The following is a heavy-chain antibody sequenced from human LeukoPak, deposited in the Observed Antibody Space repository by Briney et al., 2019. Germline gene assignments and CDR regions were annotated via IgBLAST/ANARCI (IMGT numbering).Heavy chain of an antibody. Sequence: PGGSLRLSCAASGFTFSSYEMNWVRQAPGKGLEWVSYISSSGSTIYYADSVKGRFTISRDNSKNTLYLQMNSLRAEDTAVYYCAKSRDSVFDYWGQGTLVTVSS. J-gene: IGHJ4*02. CDR3: AKSRDSVFDY. CDR2: ISSSGSTI. CDR1: GFTFSSYE. V-gene: IGHV3-48*03.